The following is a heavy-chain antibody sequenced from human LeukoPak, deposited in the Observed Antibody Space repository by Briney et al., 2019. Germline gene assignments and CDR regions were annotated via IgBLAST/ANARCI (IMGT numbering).Heavy chain of an antibody. Sequence: GGSLRLSCVASAFTFNNYWTHWVRQAPGKGLEWVSAISGSGGSTYYADSVKGRFTISRDNSKNTLYLQMNSLRAEDTAVYYCAKGVGSSGYLTYYFDYWGQGTLVTVSS. J-gene: IGHJ4*02. D-gene: IGHD3-22*01. CDR2: ISGSGGST. CDR3: AKGVGSSGYLTYYFDY. V-gene: IGHV3-23*01. CDR1: AFTFNNYW.